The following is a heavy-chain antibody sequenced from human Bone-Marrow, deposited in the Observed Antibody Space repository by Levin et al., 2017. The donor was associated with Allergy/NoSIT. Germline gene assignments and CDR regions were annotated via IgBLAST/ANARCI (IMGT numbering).Heavy chain of an antibody. Sequence: SETLSLTCTVSGGSISSSSYYWGWIRQPPGKGLEWIGSIYYSGSTYYNPSLKSRVTISVDTSKNQFSLKLSSVTAADTAVYYCARHWGGGQQLIFSGFDYWGQGTLVTVSS. D-gene: IGHD6-13*01. CDR3: ARHWGGGQQLIFSGFDY. J-gene: IGHJ4*02. V-gene: IGHV4-39*01. CDR1: GGSISSSSYY. CDR2: IYYSGST.